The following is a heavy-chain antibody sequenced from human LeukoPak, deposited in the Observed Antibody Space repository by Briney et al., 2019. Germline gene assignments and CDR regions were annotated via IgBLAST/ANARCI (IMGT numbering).Heavy chain of an antibody. Sequence: GGSLRLSCSGSGFTFSIYAIHWVRQAPGKGPEYVSVISSSGDKTYYAGSVKGRFTISRDNSKNTVSLQMSSLRPEDTAMYYCVKDLYKGDTSTWYYFDYWGQGTLVTVSS. CDR1: GFTFSIYA. CDR2: ISSSGDKT. CDR3: VKDLYKGDTSTWYYFDY. V-gene: IGHV3-64D*06. D-gene: IGHD6-13*01. J-gene: IGHJ4*02.